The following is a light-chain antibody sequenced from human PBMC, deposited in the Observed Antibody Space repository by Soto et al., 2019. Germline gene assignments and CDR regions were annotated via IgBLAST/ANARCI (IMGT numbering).Light chain of an antibody. CDR1: QSVTNY. CDR3: QQRSNWSIT. CDR2: GAS. V-gene: IGKV3-11*01. Sequence: EIFLTQSPDTLSLSPGERATLSCRASQSVTNYIAWYQQRPGQAPRLLIYGASSRATGIPARFSGSGSGTDFTLTISSLEPEDFAVYYCQQRSNWSITFGQGTRLEIK. J-gene: IGKJ5*01.